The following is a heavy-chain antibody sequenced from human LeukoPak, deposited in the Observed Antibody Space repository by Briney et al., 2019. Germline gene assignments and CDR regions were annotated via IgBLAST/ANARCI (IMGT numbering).Heavy chain of an antibody. V-gene: IGHV1-2*02. Sequence: ASVKVSCKASGYTFTGYYMHWVRQAPGQGLEWMGWINPNSGGTNYAQKFQGRVTMTRDTSISTAYMELSRLRSDDTAVYYCARGGEELSLYMTTSPFDYWGQGTLVTVSS. CDR1: GYTFTGYY. D-gene: IGHD3-16*02. CDR2: INPNSGGT. J-gene: IGHJ4*02. CDR3: ARGGEELSLYMTTSPFDY.